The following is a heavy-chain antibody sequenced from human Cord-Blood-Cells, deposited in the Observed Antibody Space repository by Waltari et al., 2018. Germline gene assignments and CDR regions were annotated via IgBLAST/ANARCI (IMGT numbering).Heavy chain of an antibody. CDR1: GFTFSSYA. Sequence: EVQLLESGGGLVQPGGSLRLSCAASGFTFSSYAMSWVRQAPGKGLEWVSAVSGSSGSRYYADSVKDRFTNSRDNSKNTLYLQMNSLRAEDTAVYYCAKINGDLDYWGQGTLVTVSS. CDR2: VSGSSGSR. J-gene: IGHJ4*02. D-gene: IGHD4-17*01. CDR3: AKINGDLDY. V-gene: IGHV3-23*01.